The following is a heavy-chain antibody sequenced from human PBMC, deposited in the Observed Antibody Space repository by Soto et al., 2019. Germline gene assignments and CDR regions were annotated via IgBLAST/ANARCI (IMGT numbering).Heavy chain of an antibody. CDR2: IKPNSGAT. CDR3: ARGGGTIIAPLP. J-gene: IGHJ5*02. D-gene: IGHD3-10*01. V-gene: IGHV1-2*02. CDR1: GYTFTGYF. Sequence: GASVNVSCKASGYTFTGYFMHWVRQAPGQGLELMGWIKPNSGATKYAQKFQGRVTLSRDTSIRTAYMELSGLRSDHTAVYYCARGGGTIIAPLPCGHGTLVTVSS.